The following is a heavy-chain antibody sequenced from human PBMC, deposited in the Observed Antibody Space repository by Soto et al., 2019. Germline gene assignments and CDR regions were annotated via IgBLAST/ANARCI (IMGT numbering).Heavy chain of an antibody. D-gene: IGHD2-2*01. CDR2: ISYDGSNK. J-gene: IGHJ4*02. Sequence: GGSLRLSCAASGFTFSSYGMHWVRRAPGKGLEWVAVISYDGSNKYYADSVKGRFTISRDNSKNTLYLQMNSLRAEDTAVYYCAKDLGEGYCSSTSCYGGSPAFDYWGQGTLVTVSS. CDR1: GFTFSSYG. CDR3: AKDLGEGYCSSTSCYGGSPAFDY. V-gene: IGHV3-30*18.